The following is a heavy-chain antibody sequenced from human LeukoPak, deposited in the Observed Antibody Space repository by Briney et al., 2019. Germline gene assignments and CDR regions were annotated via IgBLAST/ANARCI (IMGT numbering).Heavy chain of an antibody. CDR3: ARVTFYWFDP. J-gene: IGHJ5*02. V-gene: IGHV4-59*01. CDR2: IYYSGST. CDR1: GRPMSSYY. Sequence: RSVPQTLPCTLCGRPMSSYYWRWPRRPTGKGLEGIGYIYYSGSTNYNPSVKSRVTISVDTSKNQFSLKLSSVTAADTAVYYCARVTFYWFDPWGQGTLVTVSS.